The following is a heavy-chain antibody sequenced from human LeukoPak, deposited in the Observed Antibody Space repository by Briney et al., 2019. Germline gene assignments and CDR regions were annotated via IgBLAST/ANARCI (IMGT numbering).Heavy chain of an antibody. J-gene: IGHJ5*02. CDR2: IYYSGST. CDR1: GGSISSYY. Sequence: PSETLSLTCTVSGGSISSYYWSWIRQPPGKGLEWIGYIYYSGSTNYNPSLKSRATISVDTSKNQFSLKLSSVTAADTAVYYCARAEEDYGGNPNWFDPWGQGTLVTVSS. V-gene: IGHV4-59*08. D-gene: IGHD4-23*01. CDR3: ARAEEDYGGNPNWFDP.